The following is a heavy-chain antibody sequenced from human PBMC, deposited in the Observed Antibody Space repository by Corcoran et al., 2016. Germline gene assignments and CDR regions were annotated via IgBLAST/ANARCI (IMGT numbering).Heavy chain of an antibody. D-gene: IGHD1-7*01. Sequence: QVQLVESGGGVVQPGRSLRLSCAASGLTFSSSGRHGVRQAPGKGLEWGSVISYDGSNEYYADSVKGRFTLARDNSTNTLYVQMNSLRAEDTAVYSCANDLGFLELRYAFDIWGQGTMVTVSS. CDR3: ANDLGFLELRYAFDI. J-gene: IGHJ3*02. CDR2: ISYDGSNE. V-gene: IGHV3-30*18. CDR1: GLTFSSSG.